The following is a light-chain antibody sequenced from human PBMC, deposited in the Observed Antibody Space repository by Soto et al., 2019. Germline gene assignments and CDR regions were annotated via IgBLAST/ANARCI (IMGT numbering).Light chain of an antibody. CDR2: GAS. CDR3: QQYGSSLYT. CDR1: QSVSRNS. V-gene: IGKV3-20*01. Sequence: EIVLTQSPGTLSLSPGERATLSCRASQSVSRNSLAWYQQKPGQAPRLLIYGASIRATGIPDRFSGSGSGTDFTLTISSLEPEDFAVFYCQQYGSSLYTFGQGTKLEIK. J-gene: IGKJ2*01.